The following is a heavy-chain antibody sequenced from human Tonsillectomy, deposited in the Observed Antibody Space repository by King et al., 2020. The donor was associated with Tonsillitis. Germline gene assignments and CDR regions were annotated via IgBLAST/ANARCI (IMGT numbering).Heavy chain of an antibody. V-gene: IGHV3-30*04. J-gene: IGHJ4*02. CDR3: VRVESAGNSYFFDY. D-gene: IGHD3-3*01. CDR1: GFTFSNYS. CDR2: LSYDGRKK. Sequence: QAQLVESGGGVVEPGRSLRLSCAASGFTFSNYSMHWVRQAPGKGLEWVAVLSYDGRKKYCADSVKGRFTISRDNSKATLSLQMSSLRADDTAVYHCVRVESAGNSYFFDYWGQGTLVTVSS.